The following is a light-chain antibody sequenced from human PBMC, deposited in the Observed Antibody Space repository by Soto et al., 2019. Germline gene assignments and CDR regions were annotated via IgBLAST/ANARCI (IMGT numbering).Light chain of an antibody. J-gene: IGKJ1*01. CDR1: QSVSSN. Sequence: EIVMPQSPATLSVSLGERATLSCRASQSVSSNLAWYQQKPGQAPKLLIYGASTKAAGIPARFSGSGSGTEFTLTISSLQSEDFAVYYCQQYNGWPRTFGEGTKVEI. CDR3: QQYNGWPRT. CDR2: GAS. V-gene: IGKV3-15*01.